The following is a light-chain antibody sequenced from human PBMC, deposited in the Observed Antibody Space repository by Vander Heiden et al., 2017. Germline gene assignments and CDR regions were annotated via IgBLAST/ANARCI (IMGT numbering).Light chain of an antibody. J-gene: IGLJ1*01. V-gene: IGLV2-14*01. CDR1: RSDVGGYNY. CDR3: SSYTSSSTPYV. CDR2: EVS. Sequence: QSALTQPASLSGSPAQSITISCTGTRSDVGGYNYVSWYQPHPGKAPKLMIYEVSNRPSGVSNRFSGSKSGNTASLTISGLQAEDEADYYCSSYTSSSTPYVFGTGTKVTVL.